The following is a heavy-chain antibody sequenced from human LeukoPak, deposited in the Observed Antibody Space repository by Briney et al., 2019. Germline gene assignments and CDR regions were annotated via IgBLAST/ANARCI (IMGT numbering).Heavy chain of an antibody. CDR1: GYTFTGYY. J-gene: IGHJ6*03. Sequence: ALVKVSCKASGYTFTGYYMHWVRQAPGQGLEWMGWINPNSGGTNYAQKFQGRVTMTRDTSISTAYMELSRLRSDDTAVYYCARAHYDILTGYYKEDYYYYYMDVWGKGTTVTVSS. V-gene: IGHV1-2*02. D-gene: IGHD3-9*01. CDR3: ARAHYDILTGYYKEDYYYYYMDV. CDR2: INPNSGGT.